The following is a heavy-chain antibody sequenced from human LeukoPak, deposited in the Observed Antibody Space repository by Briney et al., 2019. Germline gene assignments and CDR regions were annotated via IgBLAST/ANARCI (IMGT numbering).Heavy chain of an antibody. CDR2: IYSKTDGGTT. V-gene: IGHV3-15*01. D-gene: IGHD3-22*01. J-gene: IGHJ4*02. CDR1: GFTFNNAW. Sequence: GGSLRLSCAVSGFTFNNAWMSWVRQAPGKGLEGVGRIYSKTDGGTTDYAAPVKGRFTISGDDSKTMLYLQMNSLKTEDTAVYYCTTYSSGSFGYWGQGTLVTVSS. CDR3: TTYSSGSFGY.